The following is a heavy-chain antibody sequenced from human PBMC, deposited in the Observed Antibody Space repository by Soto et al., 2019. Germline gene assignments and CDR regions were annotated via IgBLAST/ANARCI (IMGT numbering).Heavy chain of an antibody. Sequence: GGSLRLSCAASGFTFSSYAMHWVRQAPGKGLEWVAVISYDGSNKYYADSVKGRFTISRDNSKNTLYLQMNSLRAEDTAVYYCARDSRYFDWLLYFDYWGQGTLVTVSS. V-gene: IGHV3-30-3*01. J-gene: IGHJ4*02. D-gene: IGHD3-9*01. CDR3: ARDSRYFDWLLYFDY. CDR1: GFTFSSYA. CDR2: ISYDGSNK.